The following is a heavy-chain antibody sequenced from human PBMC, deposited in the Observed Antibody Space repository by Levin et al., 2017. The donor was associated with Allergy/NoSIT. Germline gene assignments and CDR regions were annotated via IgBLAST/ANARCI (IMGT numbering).Heavy chain of an antibody. J-gene: IGHJ6*02. V-gene: IGHV3-7*01. CDR3: AREEGWGYHFGMDV. CDR2: IERDGSET. D-gene: IGHD6-19*01. CDR1: GFTFTTYW. Sequence: GGSLRLSCAASGFTFTTYWMTWVRQAPGKGLEWVANIERDGSETYYVDSVKGRFTISRDNGKNSVYLQMNSLRVDDTAVYYCAREEGWGYHFGMDVWGQGTTVTVSS.